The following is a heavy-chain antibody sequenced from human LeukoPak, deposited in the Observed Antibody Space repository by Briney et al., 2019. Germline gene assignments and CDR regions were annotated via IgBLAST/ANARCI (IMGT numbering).Heavy chain of an antibody. V-gene: IGHV3-30*18. CDR1: GFTFSSYG. CDR3: AKAPGYFDH. J-gene: IGHJ4*02. Sequence: GRSLRLSCAASGFTFSSYGMHWVRQAPGKGLEWVAVISYDGSNKYYADSVKGRFTISRDNSKNTLYLQMNSLRAEDTAVYYCAKAPGYFDHWGQGTLVTVSS. CDR2: ISYDGSNK. D-gene: IGHD7-27*01.